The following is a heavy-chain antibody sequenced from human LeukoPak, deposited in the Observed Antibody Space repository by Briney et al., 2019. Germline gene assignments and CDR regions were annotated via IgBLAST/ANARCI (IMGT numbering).Heavy chain of an antibody. Sequence: SETLSLTCTVSGGSISSGGYYWSWIRQHPGKGLEWIGYIYYSGSTNYNPSLKSRVTISVDTSKNQFSLKLSSVTAADTAVYYCARGTSYDSSGYYPYFDYWGQGTLVTVSS. J-gene: IGHJ4*02. CDR3: ARGTSYDSSGYYPYFDY. V-gene: IGHV4-31*03. CDR1: GGSISSGGYY. D-gene: IGHD3-22*01. CDR2: IYYSGST.